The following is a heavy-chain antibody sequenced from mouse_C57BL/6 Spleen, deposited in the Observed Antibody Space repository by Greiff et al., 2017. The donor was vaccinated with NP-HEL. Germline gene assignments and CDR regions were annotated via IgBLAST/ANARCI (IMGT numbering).Heavy chain of an antibody. CDR1: GFTFSSYA. Sequence: EVHLVESGGGLVKPGGSLKLSCAASGFTFSSYAMSWVRQTPEKRLEWVATISDGGSYTYYPDNVKGRFTISRDNAKNNLYLQMSHLKSEDTAMYYCARDRGSSYEYAMDYWGQGTSVTVSS. D-gene: IGHD1-1*01. CDR3: ARDRGSSYEYAMDY. CDR2: ISDGGSYT. J-gene: IGHJ4*01. V-gene: IGHV5-4*01.